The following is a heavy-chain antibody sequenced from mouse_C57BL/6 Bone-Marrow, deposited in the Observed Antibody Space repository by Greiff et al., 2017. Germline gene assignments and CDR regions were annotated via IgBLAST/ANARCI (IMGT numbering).Heavy chain of an antibody. CDR3: AGGNYNWYFDV. J-gene: IGHJ1*03. CDR2: TFYSGIT. CDR1: GFSINSDCY. D-gene: IGHD1-1*02. Sequence: EVKVEESGPSLVRPSQTLSLTCTVTGFSINSDCYWIWIRQFPGNKLEYIGYTFYSGITYYNPSLESRTYITRDTSKNQFSLKLSSVTTEDTATYYCAGGNYNWYFDVWGTGTTVTVSS. V-gene: IGHV3-3*01.